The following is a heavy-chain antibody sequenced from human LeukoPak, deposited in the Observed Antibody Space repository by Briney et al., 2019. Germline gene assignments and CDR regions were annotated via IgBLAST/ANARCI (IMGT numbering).Heavy chain of an antibody. CDR2: ISGTSSTV. V-gene: IGHV3-11*04. CDR1: GFTFRVSY. D-gene: IGHD3-3*01. CDR3: ATSEDFWSSYTIDF. J-gene: IGHJ4*02. Sequence: GGSLRLSCAASGFTFRVSYMSWIRQAPGRGLEWVSYISGTSSTVYYRDSVKGRFTISRDNAKNTLSLQMDRLRVEDTAVYYCATSEDFWSSYTIDFWGRGILVTVSS.